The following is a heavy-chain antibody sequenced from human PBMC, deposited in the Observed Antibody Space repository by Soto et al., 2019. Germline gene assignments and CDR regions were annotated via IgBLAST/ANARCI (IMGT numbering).Heavy chain of an antibody. J-gene: IGHJ3*02. CDR3: ARSSMVRGVIDAFDI. Sequence: QVQLVQSGAEVKKPGASVKVSCKASGYTFTGYYMHWVRQAPGQGLEWMGWINPNSGGTNYAQKFEGWVTMPRDTSISTAYMELSRLISDDTAVYYCARSSMVRGVIDAFDIWGQGTMVTVSS. D-gene: IGHD3-10*01. CDR1: GYTFTGYY. V-gene: IGHV1-2*04. CDR2: INPNSGGT.